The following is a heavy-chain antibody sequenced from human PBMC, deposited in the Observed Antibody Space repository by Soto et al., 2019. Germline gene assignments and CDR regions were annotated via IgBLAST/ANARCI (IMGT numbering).Heavy chain of an antibody. CDR2: ISYDGSNK. CDR3: ARSDLSSSPWAYYYGMDV. J-gene: IGHJ6*02. Sequence: PGGSLRLSCAASGFSFSSYAMHWVRQAPGEGLEWVAIISYDGSNKFYADSVKGRFTISRDNSKNTLYLQMNSLRTEDTAVYYCARSDLSSSPWAYYYGMDVWGQGTTVTVSS. D-gene: IGHD6-13*01. CDR1: GFSFSSYA. V-gene: IGHV3-30-3*01.